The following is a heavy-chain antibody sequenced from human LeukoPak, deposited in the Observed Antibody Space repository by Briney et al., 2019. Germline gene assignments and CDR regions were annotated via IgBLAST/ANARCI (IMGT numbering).Heavy chain of an antibody. CDR3: ARDLDTAMGNGY. V-gene: IGHV1-69*04. CDR2: IIPILGIA. CDR1: GGTFSSYA. Sequence: GASVKVSCKASGGTFSSYAISWVRQAPGQGLEWMGRIIPILGIANYAQKFQGRVTITADKSTSTAYMELSSLRSEDTAVYYCARDLDTAMGNGYWGQGTLVTVSS. J-gene: IGHJ4*02. D-gene: IGHD5-18*01.